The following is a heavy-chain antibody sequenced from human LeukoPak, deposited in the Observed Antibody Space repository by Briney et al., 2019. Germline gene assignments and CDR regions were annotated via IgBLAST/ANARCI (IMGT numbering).Heavy chain of an antibody. D-gene: IGHD6-19*01. Sequence: GRSLRLSCAASGFTFSSYGMHWVRQAPGKGLEWVAVIWYDGSSKYYADSVKGRFTISRDNSKNTLYLQMNSLRAEDTAVYYCARDMSDSSGWLLFDYWGQGTLVTVSS. V-gene: IGHV3-33*01. CDR3: ARDMSDSSGWLLFDY. CDR1: GFTFSSYG. CDR2: IWYDGSSK. J-gene: IGHJ4*02.